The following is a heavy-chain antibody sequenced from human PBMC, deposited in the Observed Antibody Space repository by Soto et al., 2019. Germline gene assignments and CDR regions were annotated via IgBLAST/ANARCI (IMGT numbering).Heavy chain of an antibody. CDR2: ISSSSSYI. J-gene: IGHJ6*03. Sequence: GGSLRLSCAASGFTFSSYSMNWVRQAPGKGLEWVSSISSSSSYIYYADSVKGRFTISRDNAKNSLYLQMNSLRAEDTAVYYCARGQHSGPERGGMDVWGKGTTVTVSS. CDR1: GFTFSSYS. CDR3: ARGQHSGPERGGMDV. D-gene: IGHD3-10*01. V-gene: IGHV3-21*01.